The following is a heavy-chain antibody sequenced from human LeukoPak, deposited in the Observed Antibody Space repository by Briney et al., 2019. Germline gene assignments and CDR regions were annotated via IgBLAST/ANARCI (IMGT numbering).Heavy chain of an antibody. D-gene: IGHD1-26*01. J-gene: IGHJ4*02. CDR1: GFTFSSYW. CDR2: TNEDASTT. V-gene: IGHV3-74*01. CDR3: VRDLGGRSGY. Sequence: GSLRLSCAASGFTFSSYWMHWVRQAPGKGLVWVSRTNEDASTTIYADSVKGRFTISRDNAKNTLYLQMNSLRAEDTAVYYCVRDLGGRSGYWGQGTLVTVSS.